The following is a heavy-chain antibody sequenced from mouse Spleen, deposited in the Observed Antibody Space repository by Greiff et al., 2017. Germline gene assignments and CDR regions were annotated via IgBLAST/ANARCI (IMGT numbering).Heavy chain of an antibody. D-gene: IGHD4-1*01. Sequence: EVQLQQSGTVLARPGASVKMSCKASGYSFTSYWMHWVKQRPGQGLEWIGAIYPGNSDTSYNQKFKGKAKLTAVTSASTAYMELSSLTNEDSAVYYCTRSGGTGTGYYYAMDYWGQGTSVTVSS. CDR2: IYPGNSDT. CDR1: GYSFTSYW. CDR3: TRSGGTGTGYYYAMDY. J-gene: IGHJ4*01. V-gene: IGHV1-5*01.